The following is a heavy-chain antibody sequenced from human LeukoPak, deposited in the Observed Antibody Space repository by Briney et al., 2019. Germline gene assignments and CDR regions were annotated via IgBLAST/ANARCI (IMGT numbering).Heavy chain of an antibody. V-gene: IGHV3-21*01. CDR3: ARVSTTYYFDSSGLLDDS. CDR1: GFTFSIYS. CDR2: ISIIISYI. D-gene: IGHD3-22*01. J-gene: IGHJ4*02. Sequence: VGSLILSGAASGFTFSIYSMDLVRQAPGKGLEWVSSISIIISYIYYADSVKVRFTISRDNAKNSLYLQMNSLRAEDTAVYYRARVSTTYYFDSSGLLDDSWGKAILVTVCS.